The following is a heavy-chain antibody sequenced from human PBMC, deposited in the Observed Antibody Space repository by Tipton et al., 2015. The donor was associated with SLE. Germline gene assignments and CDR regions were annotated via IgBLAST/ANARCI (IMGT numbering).Heavy chain of an antibody. CDR2: SYYSGGT. D-gene: IGHD6-25*01. V-gene: IGHV4-59*11. CDR3: VRGRAAPYRYFDL. CDR1: GGSINSHS. Sequence: TLSLTCNVSGGSINSHSWSWIRQPPGKGLEWLGHSYYSGGTNYNPSLESRVTISVDTSKNQWSLKLTSVTAADTAVYYCVRGRAAPYRYFDLWGRGTLVTVSS. J-gene: IGHJ2*01.